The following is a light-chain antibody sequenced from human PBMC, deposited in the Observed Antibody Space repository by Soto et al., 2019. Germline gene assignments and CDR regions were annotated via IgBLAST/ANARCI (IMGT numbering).Light chain of an antibody. CDR3: QKYSSYSSIT. V-gene: IGKV1-33*01. J-gene: IGKJ5*01. CDR1: HDISNF. Sequence: DIQMTQSPSSLSASVGDTVTITCQATHDISNFLNWYQQRPGKAPRLLIYDASNLQTGVPYRFNGSGSGTDFTLTISRLQPADFATYYCQKYSSYSSITFGQGTRLEIK. CDR2: DAS.